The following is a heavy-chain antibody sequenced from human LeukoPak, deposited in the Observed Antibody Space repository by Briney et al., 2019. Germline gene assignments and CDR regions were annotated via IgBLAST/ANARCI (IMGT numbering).Heavy chain of an antibody. V-gene: IGHV3-21*01. Sequence: GGSLRLSCAASGFTFSSYSMNWVRQAPGKGLEWVSSISSSSSYIYYADSVKGRFTISRDNARNSLYLQMNSLRAEDTAVYYCARDKASGFDYWGQGTLVTVSS. J-gene: IGHJ4*02. CDR2: ISSSSSYI. CDR1: GFTFSSYS. CDR3: ARDKASGFDY.